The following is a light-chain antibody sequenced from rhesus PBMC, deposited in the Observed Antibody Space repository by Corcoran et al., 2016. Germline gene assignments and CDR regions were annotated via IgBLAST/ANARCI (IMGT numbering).Light chain of an antibody. CDR1: ENVNKY. CDR3: QQGYGSPRT. CDR2: KAS. J-gene: IGKJ1*01. V-gene: IGKV1-74*01. Sequence: DIQMTQSPPSLSASVGDRVTITCRPSENVNKYLNWYQQKPGKAPKLLIYKASTLQSGVPSRFSGGGSGTDYTFSISTLQSEDVATYYCQQGYGSPRTFGQGTKVEIK.